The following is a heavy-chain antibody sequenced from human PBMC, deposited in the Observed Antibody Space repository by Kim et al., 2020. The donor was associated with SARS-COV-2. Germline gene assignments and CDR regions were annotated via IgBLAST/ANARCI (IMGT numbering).Heavy chain of an antibody. CDR1: GFTFNSYA. V-gene: IGHV3-23*01. CDR2: ISGSGSTT. Sequence: GGSLRLSCAASGFTFNSYAMNWVRQAPGKGLKWVSAISGSGSTTFYADSVKGRFTISRDNSKNTLYLQSNSLRAEDTALYYCAKGSLGAFDIWGQGTMVTVSS. CDR3: AKGSLGAFDI. J-gene: IGHJ3*02.